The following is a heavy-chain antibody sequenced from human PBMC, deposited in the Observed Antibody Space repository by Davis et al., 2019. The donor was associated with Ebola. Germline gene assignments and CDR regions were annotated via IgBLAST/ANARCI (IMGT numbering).Heavy chain of an antibody. CDR1: GFTLSSGANW. CDR3: ARGNRYCSGDTCANWLDP. CDR2: INSDGSYT. V-gene: IGHV3-74*01. J-gene: IGHJ5*02. D-gene: IGHD2-15*01. Sequence: HTGGSLRLSCAASGFTLSSGANWIHWVRQAPGKGLVWVSRINSDGSYTGYADSVKGRFTISRDNSKNTLYLQMNSLRAEDTAVYYCARGNRYCSGDTCANWLDPWGQGTLVTVSS.